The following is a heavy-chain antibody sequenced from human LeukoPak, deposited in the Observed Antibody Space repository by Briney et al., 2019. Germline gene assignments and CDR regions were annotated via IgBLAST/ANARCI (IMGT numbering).Heavy chain of an antibody. CDR1: GGSISTYY. CDR2: IYYSGST. J-gene: IGHJ4*02. V-gene: IGHV4-59*08. D-gene: IGHD6-19*01. Sequence: KASETLSLTYTVSGGSISTYYWNWIRQPPGKGLEWIGNIYYSGSTNYNPSLKSRVTISVDTSKNQFSLRLSSVTAADTAVYYCASNLGQWLFSDWGQGTLVTVSS. CDR3: ASNLGQWLFSD.